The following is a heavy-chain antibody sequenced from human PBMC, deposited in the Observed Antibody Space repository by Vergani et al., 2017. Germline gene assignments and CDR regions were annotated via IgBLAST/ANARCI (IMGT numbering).Heavy chain of an antibody. J-gene: IGHJ2*01. CDR2: IKQDGSEK. D-gene: IGHD2-15*01. V-gene: IGHV3-7*01. CDR1: GFTFSSYW. Sequence: EVQLVESGGGLVQPGGSLRLSCAASGFTFSSYWMSWVRQAPGKGLEWVANIKQDGSEKYYVDSVKGRFTIYRDNSKTTLYLQMNSLRAEDTAVYYWARDTCPLVAVGYFDLWGRGTLVTVSS. CDR3: ARDTCPLVAVGYFDL.